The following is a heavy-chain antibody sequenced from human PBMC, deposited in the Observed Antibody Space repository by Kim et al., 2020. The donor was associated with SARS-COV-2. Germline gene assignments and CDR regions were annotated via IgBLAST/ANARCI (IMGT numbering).Heavy chain of an antibody. D-gene: IGHD3-10*01. Sequence: SETLSLTCTVSGGSISSSSYYWGWIRQPPGKGLEWIGSIYYSGSTYYNPSLKSRVTISVDTSKNQFSLKLSSVTAADTAVYYCARGPRGSDAFDIWGQGTMVTVSS. CDR3: ARGPRGSDAFDI. CDR2: IYYSGST. V-gene: IGHV4-39*07. CDR1: GGSISSSSYY. J-gene: IGHJ3*02.